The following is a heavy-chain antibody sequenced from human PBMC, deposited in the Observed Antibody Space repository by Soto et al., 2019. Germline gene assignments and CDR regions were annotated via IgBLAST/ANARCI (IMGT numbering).Heavy chain of an antibody. CDR3: ARGPSGEKVDY. D-gene: IGHD7-27*01. Sequence: QVQLQESGPGLVKPSQTLSLTCTVSGDSISNVNYCWSWIRQPPDKGLEWIGHIYDGGSTYNNPSLPSRFTIPEDTSKNHFPLQLGLVSAADTAVYYCARGPSGEKVDYWGQGTLAPVSS. CDR2: IYDGGST. V-gene: IGHV4-30-4*01. J-gene: IGHJ4*02. CDR1: GDSISNVNYC.